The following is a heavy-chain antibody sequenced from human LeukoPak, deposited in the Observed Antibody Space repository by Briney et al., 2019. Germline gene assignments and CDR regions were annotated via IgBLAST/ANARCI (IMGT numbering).Heavy chain of an antibody. CDR3: TRPPTDGSGSYYYGMDV. V-gene: IGHV3-73*01. D-gene: IGHD3-10*01. J-gene: IGHJ6*02. Sequence: GGSLRLSCAASGFTFSGSAMHWVRQASGKGLEWVGRIRSKANSYATAYAASVKGRFSISRDDSKNTAYLQMNSLKTEDTAVYYCTRPPTDGSGSYYYGMDVWGQKTTVTVSS. CDR2: IRSKANSYAT. CDR1: GFTFSGSA.